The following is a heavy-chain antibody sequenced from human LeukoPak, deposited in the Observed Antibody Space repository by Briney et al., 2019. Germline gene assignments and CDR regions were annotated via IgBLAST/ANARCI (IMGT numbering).Heavy chain of an antibody. J-gene: IGHJ4*02. CDR1: GGSLSSNDW. Sequence: SGTLSLTCAVSGGSLSSNDWWSWVRQPPGKGLEWIGEIYLSGSANYNPSLKSRVTISVDKSKNQFSLQLSSVTAADTAVYYCANKRNTAPYYFDYWGQGTLVTVSS. V-gene: IGHV4-4*02. D-gene: IGHD5-18*01. CDR3: ANKRNTAPYYFDY. CDR2: IYLSGSA.